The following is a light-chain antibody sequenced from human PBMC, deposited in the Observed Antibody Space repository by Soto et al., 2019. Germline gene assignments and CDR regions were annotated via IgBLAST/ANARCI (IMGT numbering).Light chain of an antibody. V-gene: IGKV1-5*01. Sequence: DIQMTQSPSTLSASVGDRVTITCRASQSISSWLAWYQQKPWKAPKLLIYDASSLESGVPSRFSGSGSGTEFTLTICSLQPDDFATYYCQQYNIYSREFGQGTKVEIK. CDR2: DAS. CDR3: QQYNIYSRE. CDR1: QSISSW. J-gene: IGKJ1*01.